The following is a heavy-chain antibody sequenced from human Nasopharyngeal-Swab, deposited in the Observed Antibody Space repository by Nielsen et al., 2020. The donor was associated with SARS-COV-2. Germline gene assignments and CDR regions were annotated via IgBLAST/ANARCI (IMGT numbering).Heavy chain of an antibody. CDR1: GFTFSNYA. D-gene: IGHD1-26*01. CDR3: AKVKSGTSYDAFDI. CDR2: IRVSGDTT. V-gene: IGHV3-23*01. J-gene: IGHJ3*02. Sequence: LKISCAASGFTFSNYAMTWVRQAPGKGLEWVSSIRVSGDTTYYADSVKGRFTISRDSSKNTLYLQMNSLRAEDTALYYCAKVKSGTSYDAFDIWGQGTMVTVSS.